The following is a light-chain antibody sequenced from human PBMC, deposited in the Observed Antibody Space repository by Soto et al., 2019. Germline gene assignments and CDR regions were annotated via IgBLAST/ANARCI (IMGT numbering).Light chain of an antibody. V-gene: IGLV1-44*01. CDR3: AAWDDSLNGWV. Sequence: QSVLTQSPSASGTPGQRVTISCSGGSSNIGSNTLNWYQHVPGTAPRVLIYNNNHRPSGVADRFSGPKSGTSASLAISGLQSEDEADSYCAAWDDSLNGWVFGGGTKLTVL. CDR2: NNN. J-gene: IGLJ3*02. CDR1: SSNIGSNT.